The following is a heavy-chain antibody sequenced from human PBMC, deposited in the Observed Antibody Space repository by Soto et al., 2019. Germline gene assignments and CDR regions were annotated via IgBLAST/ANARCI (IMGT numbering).Heavy chain of an antibody. J-gene: IGHJ2*01. Sequence: GGSLRLSCAASGFTFSSYSMNWIRQAPGKGLEWVSSISSSSSYIYYADSVKGRFTISRDNAKNSLYLQMNSLRAEDTAVYYCARDVSVVVVVAATPQSPFWYFDLWGRGTLVTVSS. CDR1: GFTFSSYS. CDR2: ISSSSSYI. D-gene: IGHD2-15*01. V-gene: IGHV3-21*01. CDR3: ARDVSVVVVVAATPQSPFWYFDL.